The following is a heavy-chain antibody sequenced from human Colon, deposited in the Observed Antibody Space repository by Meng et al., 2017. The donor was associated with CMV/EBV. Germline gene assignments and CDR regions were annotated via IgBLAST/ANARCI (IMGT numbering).Heavy chain of an antibody. CDR2: INHYGSF. Sequence: SGGSLTDHCWSWGRRSPGEGLEWIGEINHYGSFNYNPSLRSRITISRDKSQNQFSLKLTSVTAADTAVYFCARGGNIVRSLASPFDYWGQGTLVTVSS. V-gene: IGHV4-34*01. D-gene: IGHD2-21*01. CDR1: GGSLTDHC. J-gene: IGHJ4*02. CDR3: ARGGNIVRSLASPFDY.